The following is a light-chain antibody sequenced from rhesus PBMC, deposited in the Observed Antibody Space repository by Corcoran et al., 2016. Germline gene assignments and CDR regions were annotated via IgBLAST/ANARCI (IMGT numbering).Light chain of an antibody. CDR2: GAA. Sequence: EIVLTQSPATLSLSPGERATLSCRASQSVSSSLAWYQQKPGQVPRLLIYGAASRATCIPDRLSGSGSGTDFTLTISSLEPEDFAVYYCQQYSNWPWTFGQGTKVEIK. CDR3: QQYSNWPWT. V-gene: IGKV3-42*03. CDR1: QSVSSS. J-gene: IGKJ1*01.